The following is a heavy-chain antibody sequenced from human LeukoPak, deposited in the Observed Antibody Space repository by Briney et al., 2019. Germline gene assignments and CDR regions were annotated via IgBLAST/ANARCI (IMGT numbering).Heavy chain of an antibody. D-gene: IGHD2-2*01. CDR1: GFTFDDYG. V-gene: IGHV3-20*01. CDR2: INWNGGST. Sequence: RPGGSLRLSCAASGFTFDDYGMSWVRQAPGKGLEWVSGINWNGGSTGYADSVKGRFTISRDNAKNSLYLQMNSLRAEDTALYHCARDLGPAALHDAFDIWGQGTMVTVSS. J-gene: IGHJ3*02. CDR3: ARDLGPAALHDAFDI.